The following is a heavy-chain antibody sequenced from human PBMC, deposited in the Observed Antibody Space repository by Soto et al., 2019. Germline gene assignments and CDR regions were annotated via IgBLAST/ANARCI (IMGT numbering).Heavy chain of an antibody. J-gene: IGHJ4*02. CDR3: ARDSTGTTPDY. CDR2: ISYDGSNK. D-gene: IGHD1-7*01. Sequence: VGSLRLSCAASGFTLSSYGMHWVRQAPGKGLEWVAVISYDGSNKYYADSVKGRFTISRDNSKNTLYLQMNSLRAEDTAVYYCARDSTGTTPDYWGQGTLVTVSS. V-gene: IGHV3-30*03. CDR1: GFTLSSYG.